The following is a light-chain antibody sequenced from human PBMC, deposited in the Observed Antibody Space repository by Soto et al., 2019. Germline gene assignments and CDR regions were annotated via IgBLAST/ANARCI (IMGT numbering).Light chain of an antibody. CDR3: QQSYSTPPIT. J-gene: IGKJ5*01. V-gene: IGKV1-39*01. Sequence: MTQSPATLSVSPGERATLSCRASQGISSYLAWYQQKPGKAPKVLIYAASTLQSGVPSRFSGSGSGTDFTLTISSLQPEDFATYYCQQSYSTPPITFGQGTRLEIK. CDR2: AAS. CDR1: QGISSY.